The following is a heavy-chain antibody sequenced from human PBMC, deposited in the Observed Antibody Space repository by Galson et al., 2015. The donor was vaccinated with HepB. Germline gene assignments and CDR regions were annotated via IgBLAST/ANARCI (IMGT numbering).Heavy chain of an antibody. CDR1: GFTFSSYA. J-gene: IGHJ3*02. D-gene: IGHD6-19*01. CDR3: AKDRQQWLVRSGDAFDI. CDR2: ISGSGGST. Sequence: SLRLSCAASGFTFSSYAMSWFRQAPGKGLEWVSAISGSGGSTYYADSVKGRFTISRDNSKNSLYLQMNSLRAEDTAVYYCAKDRQQWLVRSGDAFDIWGQGTMVTVSS. V-gene: IGHV3-23*01.